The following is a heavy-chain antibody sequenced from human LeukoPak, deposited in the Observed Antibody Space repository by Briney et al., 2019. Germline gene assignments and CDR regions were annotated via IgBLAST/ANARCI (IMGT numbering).Heavy chain of an antibody. V-gene: IGHV4-39*01. CDR1: GGSISSYY. D-gene: IGHD2-15*01. Sequence: SETLSLTCTVSGGSISSYYWGWIRQPPGKGLEWIGSIYYSGSTYYNPSLKSRVTISVDTSKNQFSLKLSSVTAADTAVYYCARGIGSWFDPWGQGTLGTVSS. CDR3: ARGIGSWFDP. J-gene: IGHJ5*02. CDR2: IYYSGST.